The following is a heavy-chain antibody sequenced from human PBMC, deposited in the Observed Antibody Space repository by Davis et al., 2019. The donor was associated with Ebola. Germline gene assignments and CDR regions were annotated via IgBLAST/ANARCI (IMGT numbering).Heavy chain of an antibody. Sequence: GESLKISCAASGFTFSNAWMSWVRQAPGKGLEWVGRIKSKTDGGTTDYAAPVKGRFTISRDDSKNTLYLQMNSLKTEDTAVYYFTTDEATVTTYVDYWCQGTLVTVSS. J-gene: IGHJ4*02. CDR2: IKSKTDGGTT. V-gene: IGHV3-15*01. D-gene: IGHD4-11*01. CDR1: GFTFSNAW. CDR3: TTDEATVTTYVDY.